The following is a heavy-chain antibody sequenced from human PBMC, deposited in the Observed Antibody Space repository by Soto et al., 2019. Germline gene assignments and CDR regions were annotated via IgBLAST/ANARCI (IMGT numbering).Heavy chain of an antibody. V-gene: IGHV4-59*01. CDR2: IYYRGST. CDR1: GGSISGYY. CDR3: ARTLYSYGPRFDY. D-gene: IGHD5-18*01. J-gene: IGHJ4*02. Sequence: SETLSLTCTVSGGSISGYYWSWIRQPPGKGLEWIGYIYYRGSTHYNPSLKSRVTISVDTSKNQFSLKLSSVTAADTAVYYCARTLYSYGPRFDYWGQGTLVTVSS.